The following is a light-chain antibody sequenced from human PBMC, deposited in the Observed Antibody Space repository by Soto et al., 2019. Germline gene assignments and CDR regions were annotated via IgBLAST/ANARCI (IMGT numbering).Light chain of an antibody. J-gene: IGLJ1*01. V-gene: IGLV1-47*01. CDR1: TSNILRNY. CDR2: MND. CDR3: ASWDDSLSGYV. Sequence: QSVLTQPPSASGNPGQRLTISCSGSTSNILRNYVYWYRQLPGTAPSLLISMNDQRPSGVPVRFSGSKSGTSASLAISGLRSEDEADYYCASWDDSLSGYVFGTGTKVTVL.